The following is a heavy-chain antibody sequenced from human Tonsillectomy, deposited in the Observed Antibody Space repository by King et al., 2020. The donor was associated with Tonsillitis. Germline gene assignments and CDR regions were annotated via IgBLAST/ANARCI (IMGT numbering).Heavy chain of an antibody. CDR1: GFTFSSHS. J-gene: IGHJ6*03. D-gene: IGHD3-10*01. V-gene: IGHV3-48*01. CDR2: ISSSSDTI. Sequence: VQLVESGGGLVQPGGSLRLSCAASGFTFSSHSMNWVRQAPGKGLEWVSYISSSSDTIYYADSVKGRFTISRDNAKNSLFLQMNSPRAEDTAVYYCAGGAFRALFSIYFYYYYYMGVWGKGTKVTLS. CDR3: AGGAFRALFSIYFYYYYYMGV.